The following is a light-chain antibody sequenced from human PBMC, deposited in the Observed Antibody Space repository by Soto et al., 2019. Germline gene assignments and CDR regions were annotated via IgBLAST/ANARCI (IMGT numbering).Light chain of an antibody. CDR2: DDT. J-gene: IGLJ1*01. Sequence: QSVLAQPPSVSAAPGQRVTVSCSTTTSNLGNNYISWYQHLPGAAPRLLIYDDTERPSGIPDRFSGSRSATSATLGIAGLQTGEEADYFCGAWDPSMNAYLFGAGNKVTV. CDR1: TSNLGNNY. V-gene: IGLV1-51*01. CDR3: GAWDPSMNAYL.